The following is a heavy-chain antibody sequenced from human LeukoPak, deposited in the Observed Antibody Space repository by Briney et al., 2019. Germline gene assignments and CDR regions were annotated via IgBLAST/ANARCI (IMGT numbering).Heavy chain of an antibody. J-gene: IGHJ5*02. CDR2: VSSNGGST. Sequence: PGGSLRLSCAASGFTFSRYAMHWVRQAPGKGLEFVSAVSSNGGSTYYADSVKGRFTISRDNSKNTLFLQMSSLRAEDTAVYYCVKDVSVAWGQGTLVTVSS. V-gene: IGHV3-64D*06. D-gene: IGHD2-21*01. CDR1: GFTFSRYA. CDR3: VKDVSVA.